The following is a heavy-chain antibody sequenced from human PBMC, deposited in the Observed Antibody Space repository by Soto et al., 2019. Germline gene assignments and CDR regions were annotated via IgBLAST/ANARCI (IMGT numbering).Heavy chain of an antibody. CDR3: ARDGTLYDSSAYYYLY. J-gene: IGHJ4*02. CDR1: GGTFSRYT. Sequence: ASVKVSCKASGGTFSRYTITWVRQAPGQGLEWMGGIAPMFGTPNYAQKFQGRVTITADESTSTAYMELSSLRSEDTAMYYCARDGTLYDSSAYYYLYWGQGTLVTVSS. V-gene: IGHV1-69*13. CDR2: IAPMFGTP. D-gene: IGHD3-22*01.